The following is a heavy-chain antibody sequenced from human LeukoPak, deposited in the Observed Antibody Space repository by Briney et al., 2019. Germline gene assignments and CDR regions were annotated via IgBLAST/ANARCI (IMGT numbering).Heavy chain of an antibody. CDR2: ISGYNGKT. CDR3: ARDRGLDIAAAGKFRHYYYYMDV. D-gene: IGHD6-13*01. CDR1: GYTFTTYG. Sequence: ASVKVSCKASGYTFTTYGISWVRQAPGQGLEWLGWISGYNGKTNYAQKLQGRVTMTTDTSTSTVYMELSRLRSDDTAVYYCARDRGLDIAAAGKFRHYYYYMDVWGKGTTVTVSS. J-gene: IGHJ6*03. V-gene: IGHV1-18*01.